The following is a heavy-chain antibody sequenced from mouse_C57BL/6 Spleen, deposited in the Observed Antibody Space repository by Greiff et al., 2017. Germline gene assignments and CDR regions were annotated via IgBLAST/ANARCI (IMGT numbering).Heavy chain of an antibody. CDR3: ARYELGPHWYFDV. CDR1: GYTFTSYW. V-gene: IGHV1-69*01. Sequence: VQLQQPGAELVMPGASVKLSCKASGYTFTSYWMHWVKQRPGQGLEWIGEIDPSDSYTNYNQKFKGKSTLTVDKSSSTAYMQLSSLTSEDSAVYYCARYELGPHWYFDVGGTGTTVTVSS. D-gene: IGHD4-1*01. CDR2: IDPSDSYT. J-gene: IGHJ1*03.